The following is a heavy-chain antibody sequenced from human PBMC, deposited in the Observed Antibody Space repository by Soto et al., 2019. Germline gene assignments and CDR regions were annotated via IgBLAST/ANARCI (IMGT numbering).Heavy chain of an antibody. CDR1: GGSVSSGSYY. Sequence: QVQLQESGPGLVKPSETLSLTCTVSGGSVSSGSYYWSWIRQPPGKGLEWIGYIYYSGSTNYNPSLTSRVTISVDTSKNQFSLKLSSVTAADTAVYYCARDSFTYWFDPWGQGTLVTVSS. CDR2: IYYSGST. CDR3: ARDSFTYWFDP. V-gene: IGHV4-61*01. J-gene: IGHJ5*02. D-gene: IGHD3-16*01.